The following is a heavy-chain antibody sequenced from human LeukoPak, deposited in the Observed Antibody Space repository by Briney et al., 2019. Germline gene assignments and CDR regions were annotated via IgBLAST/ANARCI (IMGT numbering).Heavy chain of an antibody. V-gene: IGHV1-69*05. J-gene: IGHJ4*02. CDR1: GDTFSSYA. Sequence: SVTVSCKASGDTFSSYAISWVRQAPGQGLEWMGGIIPIFGIANYAQKFQGRVTITTDESTSTAYMELSSLRSEDTAVYYCARGTYCSGGSCYSADYWGQGTLVTVSS. D-gene: IGHD2-15*01. CDR2: IIPIFGIA. CDR3: ARGTYCSGGSCYSADY.